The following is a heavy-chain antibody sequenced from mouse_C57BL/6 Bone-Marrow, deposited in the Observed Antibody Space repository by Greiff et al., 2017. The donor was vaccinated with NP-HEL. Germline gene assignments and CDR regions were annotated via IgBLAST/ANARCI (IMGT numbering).Heavy chain of an antibody. D-gene: IGHD2-4*01. V-gene: IGHV1-77*01. CDR2: IGPGSGST. CDR3: ARSDDDGGDY. Sequence: QVQLQQSGAELVKPGASVKISCTASGYTFPDYYINWVKHRPGQGLEWIGKIGPGSGSTYYNAKFKGKATLTADKSSSTSYMQLSSLTSEDSAVYFCARSDDDGGDYWGQGTTLTVSS. CDR1: GYTFPDYY. J-gene: IGHJ2*01.